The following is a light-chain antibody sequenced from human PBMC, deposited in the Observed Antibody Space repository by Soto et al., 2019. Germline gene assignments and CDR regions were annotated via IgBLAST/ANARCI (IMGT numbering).Light chain of an antibody. V-gene: IGKV1-5*01. J-gene: IGKJ1*01. Sequence: DIQMTQSPSSLSASVGDRVIITCRASQSISNHLNWYQQKPGKAPKLLIYDASSLESGVPSRFSGSGSGTEFTLTISSLQPDDFATYYCQQYETFSGTFGPGTKVDI. CDR3: QQYETFSGT. CDR2: DAS. CDR1: QSISNH.